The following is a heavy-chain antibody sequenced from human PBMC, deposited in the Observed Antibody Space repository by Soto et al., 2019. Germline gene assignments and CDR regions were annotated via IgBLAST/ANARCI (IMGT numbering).Heavy chain of an antibody. CDR2: ISAYNGNT. J-gene: IGHJ6*01. CDR1: GYTFTSYG. CDR3: AGRDGSGPKTINYGREV. D-gene: IGHD3-10*01. V-gene: IGHV1-18*01. Sequence: GASVKVSCKASGYTFTSYGISWVRQAPGQGLEWMGWISAYNGNTNYAQKLQGRVTMTTDTSTSTAYMELRSLRSDDTAVYYCAGRDGSGPKTINYGREVWGQETRGT.